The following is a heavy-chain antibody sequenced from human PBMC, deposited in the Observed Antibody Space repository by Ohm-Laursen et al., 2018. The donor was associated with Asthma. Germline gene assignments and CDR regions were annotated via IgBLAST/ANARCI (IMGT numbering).Heavy chain of an antibody. Sequence: ALSLTCPVYGGSFSGYYWSWIRQPPGKGLEWIGEINHSGSTTYNPSLKSRVTISVDPSKNQFSLKLSSVNAADTAVYYCARGVVDFWSGYYDYFDYWGQGTLVTVSS. V-gene: IGHV4-34*01. J-gene: IGHJ4*02. CDR1: GGSFSGYY. CDR3: ARGVVDFWSGYYDYFDY. D-gene: IGHD3-3*01. CDR2: INHSGST.